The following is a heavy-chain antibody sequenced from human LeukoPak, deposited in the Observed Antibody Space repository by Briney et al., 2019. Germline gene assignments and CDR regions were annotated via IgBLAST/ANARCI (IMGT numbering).Heavy chain of an antibody. CDR1: GYSFTTNW. D-gene: IGHD2-2*01. Sequence: GESPKISCKGSGYSFTTNWVGWVRQMPGKGLESMGIIFPGDSDTRYTPSFQGQVIISADKSTGTVYLQWTSLKASDTAIYYCARLECSSTTCPFAYWGQGTLVTVSS. V-gene: IGHV5-51*01. CDR3: ARLECSSTTCPFAY. J-gene: IGHJ4*02. CDR2: IFPGDSDT.